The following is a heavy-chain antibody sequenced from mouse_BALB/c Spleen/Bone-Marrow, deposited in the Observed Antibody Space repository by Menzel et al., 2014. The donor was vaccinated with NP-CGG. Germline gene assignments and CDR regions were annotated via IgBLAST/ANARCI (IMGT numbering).Heavy chain of an antibody. V-gene: IGHV1S81*02. J-gene: IGHJ3*01. CDR2: INPSNGRT. Sequence: LVESGAELVKPGASVKLSCKASGYTFTSYWMHWVKQRPGQGLEWIGEINPSNGRTNYNEKFKSKATLTVDKSSSTAYMQLSSLTSEDSAVYYCARWGITLAYWGQGTLVTVPA. CDR1: GYTFTSYW. CDR3: ARWGITLAY. D-gene: IGHD2-4*01.